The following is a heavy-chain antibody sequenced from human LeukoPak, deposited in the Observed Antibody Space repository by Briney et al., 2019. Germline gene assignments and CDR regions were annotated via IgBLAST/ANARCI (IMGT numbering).Heavy chain of an antibody. CDR1: GFTFSSYA. CDR3: AKEGDIVVVVAATAPNWFDP. Sequence: GGSLRLFCAASGFTFSSYAMSWVRQAPGKGLEWVSAISGSGGSTYYAESVRGRFTLSRDNSKNTLYLQMNSLRAEDTAVYYCAKEGDIVVVVAATAPNWFDPWGQGTLVTVSS. CDR2: ISGSGGST. J-gene: IGHJ5*02. D-gene: IGHD2-15*01. V-gene: IGHV3-23*01.